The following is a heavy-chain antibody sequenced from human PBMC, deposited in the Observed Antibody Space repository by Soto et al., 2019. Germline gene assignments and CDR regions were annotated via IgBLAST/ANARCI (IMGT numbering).Heavy chain of an antibody. Sequence: SETLSLTCTVSGGSISSYYWSWIRQPPGKGLEWIGYIYYSGSTNYNPSLKSRVTISVDTSKNQFSLKLSSVTAADTAVYYCARDEMATRGYYYYGMDVWGQGTTVTVSS. CDR1: GGSISSYY. CDR2: IYYSGST. J-gene: IGHJ6*02. V-gene: IGHV4-59*01. D-gene: IGHD5-12*01. CDR3: ARDEMATRGYYYYGMDV.